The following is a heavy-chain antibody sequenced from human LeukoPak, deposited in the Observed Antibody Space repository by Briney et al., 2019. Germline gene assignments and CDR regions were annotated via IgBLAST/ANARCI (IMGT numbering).Heavy chain of an antibody. V-gene: IGHV4-39*07. CDR2: IYFSGGT. D-gene: IGHD5-18*01. CDR3: ARTTEGGYTYDYFYYYYMDV. J-gene: IGHJ6*03. Sequence: SETLSLTCTVSGDSISSSNCYWGWIRQPPGKGLEWIGSIYFSGGTYYNASLKSRVTISVDTSKNQFSLKLNSVTAADTAVYFCARTTEGGYTYDYFYYYYMDVWGKGTTVTISS. CDR1: GDSISSSNCY.